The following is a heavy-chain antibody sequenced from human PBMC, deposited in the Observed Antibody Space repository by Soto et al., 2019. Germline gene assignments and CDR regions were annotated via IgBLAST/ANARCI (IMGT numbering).Heavy chain of an antibody. V-gene: IGHV4-59*01. J-gene: IGHJ4*02. CDR2: IYYSGST. D-gene: IGHD5-12*01. CDR1: GGSISSYY. Sequence: SETLSLTCTVSGGSISSYYWSWIRQPPGKGLEWIGYIYYSGSTNYNPSLKSRVTISVDTSKNQFSLKLSSVTAADTAVYYCARVGVATIGYFDYWGQGTLVTVSS. CDR3: ARVGVATIGYFDY.